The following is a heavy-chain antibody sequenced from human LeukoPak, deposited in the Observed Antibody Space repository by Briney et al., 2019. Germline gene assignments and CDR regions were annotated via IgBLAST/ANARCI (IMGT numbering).Heavy chain of an antibody. V-gene: IGHV3-30*02. Sequence: SGGSLRLSCAASGFTFSSYGMHWVRQAPGKGLEWVAFIRYDGSNKYYADSVKGRFTISRDNSKNTLYLQMNSLRAEDTAVYYCAKAAYYDSSGEIDYWGQGTLVTVSS. J-gene: IGHJ4*02. CDR2: IRYDGSNK. D-gene: IGHD3-22*01. CDR1: GFTFSSYG. CDR3: AKAAYYDSSGEIDY.